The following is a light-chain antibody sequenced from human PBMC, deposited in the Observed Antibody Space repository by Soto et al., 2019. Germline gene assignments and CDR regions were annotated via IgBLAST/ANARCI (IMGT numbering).Light chain of an antibody. CDR1: QSISSN. J-gene: IGKJ5*01. CDR3: QQYNNWRFS. CDR2: GAS. V-gene: IGKV3-15*01. Sequence: IAMTQCPATLSVSPGERATLSCRASQSISSNLAGYQQKNGQTPRLLFYGASNRAAGIPARFSGSGSGTEFTLSISGLQSEDFALYFCQQYNNWRFSFGQGTRLE.